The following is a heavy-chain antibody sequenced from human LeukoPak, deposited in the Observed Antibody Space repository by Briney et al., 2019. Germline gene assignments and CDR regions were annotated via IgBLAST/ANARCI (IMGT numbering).Heavy chain of an antibody. CDR2: IYSGGST. CDR1: GFTVSSNY. J-gene: IGHJ4*02. V-gene: IGHV3-66*01. D-gene: IGHD6-13*01. CDR3: ARDLGQQLVY. Sequence: PGGSLRLSCPASGFTVSSNYMSWVRQAPGKGLEWVSVIYSGGSTYYADSVKGRFTISRDNSKNTLYLQMNSLRAEDTAVYYCARDLGQQLVYWGQGTLVTVSS.